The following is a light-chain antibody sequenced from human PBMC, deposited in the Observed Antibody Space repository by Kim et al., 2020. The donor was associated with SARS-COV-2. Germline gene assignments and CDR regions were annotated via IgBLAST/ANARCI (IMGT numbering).Light chain of an antibody. V-gene: IGKV3-15*01. CDR2: GAS. CDR3: QQYNNWLVT. CDR1: QSVSSN. J-gene: IGKJ4*01. Sequence: EIVMTQSPATLSVSPGERATLYCRASQSVSSNLAWYQQKPGQAPRLLIYGASTRATGIPARFSGSGSGTEFTLTISSLQSEDFAVYYCQQYNNWLVTFGGGTKVDIK.